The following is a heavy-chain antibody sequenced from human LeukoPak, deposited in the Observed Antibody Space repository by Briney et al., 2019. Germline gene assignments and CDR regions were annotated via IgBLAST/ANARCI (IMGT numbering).Heavy chain of an antibody. Sequence: ASVKVSCKASGYTFTGYYMHWVRQAPGQGLEWMGWINPNSGGTNYAQKFQGRVTMTRDTSISTAYMELSRLRSDDTAVYYRARARFLESLLFDYWGQGTLVTVSS. V-gene: IGHV1-2*02. CDR3: ARARFLESLLFDY. J-gene: IGHJ4*02. CDR1: GYTFTGYY. D-gene: IGHD3-3*01. CDR2: INPNSGGT.